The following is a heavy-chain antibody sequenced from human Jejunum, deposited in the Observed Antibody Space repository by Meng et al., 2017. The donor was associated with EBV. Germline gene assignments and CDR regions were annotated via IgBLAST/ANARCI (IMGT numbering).Heavy chain of an antibody. CDR1: GYSFTRNA. J-gene: IGHJ4*02. CDR2: INTYTGRP. D-gene: IGHD1/OR15-1a*01. V-gene: IGHV7-4-1*02. Sequence: QVHLVQSESELRNPGASVKASCKASGYSFTRNAINWVRQAPGQGLEWMGWINTYTGRPAYAQGFTGRFVFSLDTSVSTAYLQISSLRSEDTAVYYCARDVTTATFDYWGQGALVTVSS. CDR3: ARDVTTATFDY.